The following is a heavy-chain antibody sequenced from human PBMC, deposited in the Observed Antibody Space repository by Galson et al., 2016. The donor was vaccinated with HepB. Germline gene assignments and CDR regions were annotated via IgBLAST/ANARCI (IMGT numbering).Heavy chain of an antibody. CDR3: ARDSGRYYIDY. CDR1: GFTFSDYW. J-gene: IGHJ4*02. V-gene: IGHV3-7*03. Sequence: SLRLSCAASGFTFSDYWMTWVRRTPGKGLEWVANMKQGGSEKYNVDSVKGRFTISRDNVKNLLYLQMNSLRVEDTDVYYCARDSGRYYIDYWGQGILVTVSS. D-gene: IGHD3-10*01. CDR2: MKQGGSEK.